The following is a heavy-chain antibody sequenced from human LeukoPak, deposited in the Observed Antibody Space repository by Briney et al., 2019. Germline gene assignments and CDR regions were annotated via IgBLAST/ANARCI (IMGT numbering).Heavy chain of an antibody. D-gene: IGHD3-22*01. CDR3: ATPDPTYYYDSSGYYY. CDR1: GGSFSGYY. J-gene: IGHJ4*02. V-gene: IGHV4-34*01. Sequence: SETLSLTCAVYGGSFSGYYWSWIRQPPGKGLEWIGEINHSGSTNYNPSLKSRVTISVDTSKNQFSLKLSSVTAADTAVYYCATPDPTYYYDSSGYYYWGQGTLVTVSS. CDR2: INHSGST.